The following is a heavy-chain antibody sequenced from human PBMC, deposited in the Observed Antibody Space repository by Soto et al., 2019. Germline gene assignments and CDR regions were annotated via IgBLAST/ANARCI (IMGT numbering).Heavy chain of an antibody. J-gene: IGHJ6*02. CDR3: ARDAEGMDV. CDR1: GFTFSDYY. CDR2: ISSSGSII. Sequence: QLEASGGGLVKPGGSLRLSCAASGFTFSDYYMSWIRQAPGKGLEWVAYISSSGSIIKYGDSMKGRFTISRDNSKHTLYLQVNSLRVEDTGVYYCARDAEGMDVWGQGTTVIVS. V-gene: IGHV3-11*01.